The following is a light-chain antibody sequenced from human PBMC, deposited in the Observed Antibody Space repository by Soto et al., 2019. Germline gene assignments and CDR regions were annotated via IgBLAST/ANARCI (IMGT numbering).Light chain of an antibody. CDR2: LGS. CDR1: QSLLHSNGYNQ. CDR3: MQSLQTPLT. V-gene: IGKV2-28*01. J-gene: IGKJ4*01. Sequence: DIVMTQSPLSLPVTPGEPASISCRSSQSLLHSNGYNQLDWYLQKPGQSPQLLIYLGSNRASGVPDRFSGSGSGTDFTLKISIVEAEDVGIYYCMQSLQTPLTFGGGTKVEIK.